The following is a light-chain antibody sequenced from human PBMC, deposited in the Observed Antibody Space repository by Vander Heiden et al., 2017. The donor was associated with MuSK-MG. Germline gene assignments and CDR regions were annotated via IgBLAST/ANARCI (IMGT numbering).Light chain of an antibody. Sequence: SYDLTQPPSVSVSPGQTAIITCSGDKLGNRYASWHQQKPGQSPVLVIYQDEKRPSGIPERFSGFNSGTTATLTISGTQPIDEADYYCQAWDSSTPYVFGSGTRVTVL. V-gene: IGLV3-1*01. CDR2: QDE. J-gene: IGLJ1*01. CDR3: QAWDSSTPYV. CDR1: KLGNRY.